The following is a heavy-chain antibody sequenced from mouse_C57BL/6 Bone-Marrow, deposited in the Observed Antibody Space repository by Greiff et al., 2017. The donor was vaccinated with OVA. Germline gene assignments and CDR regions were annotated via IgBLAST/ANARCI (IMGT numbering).Heavy chain of an antibody. D-gene: IGHD2-4*01. V-gene: IGHV5-17*01. CDR1: GFTFSGYG. Sequence: EVQLVESGGGLVKPGGSLKLSCAASGFTFSGYGMHWVRQAPEKGLEWVAYISSGSSTIYYADTVKGRFTISRDNAKNTLVLQMTSLRSEDTAMYYCARSDYDGRAMDYWGQGTSVTVSS. CDR3: ARSDYDGRAMDY. J-gene: IGHJ4*01. CDR2: ISSGSSTI.